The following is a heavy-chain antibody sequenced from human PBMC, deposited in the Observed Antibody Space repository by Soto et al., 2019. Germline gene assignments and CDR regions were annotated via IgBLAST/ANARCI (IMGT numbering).Heavy chain of an antibody. D-gene: IGHD3-3*01. CDR1: GFSLTTSGVG. J-gene: IGHJ4*02. Sequence: QITLNESGPTVVRPTETLTLTCRFSGFSLTTSGVGVGWLRQSPGKAPEWLALIYWVDDKRYSASLKSRLTITKDTSKNQVVLTVSDLDPTDTATYYCAHRVLRTVFGLVTTTAIYFDFWGQGTPVAVSS. V-gene: IGHV2-5*02. CDR3: AHRVLRTVFGLVTTTAIYFDF. CDR2: IYWVDDK.